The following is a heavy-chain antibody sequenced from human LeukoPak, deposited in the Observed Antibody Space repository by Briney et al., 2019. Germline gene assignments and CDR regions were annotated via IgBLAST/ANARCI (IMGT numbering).Heavy chain of an antibody. CDR3: ERRWQQADLLDY. CDR1: GFTFSSYI. CDR2: ICSISRYI. V-gene: IGHV3-21*01. Sequence: GGSLRLSCAASGFTFSSYIMNWVRQAPGKGLEWVSFICSISRYIYYTDSVKGRFTISRDNAKNSLYLQMNSLRAEDRAVYYCERRWQQADLLDYWGQGTLVTVSS. J-gene: IGHJ4*02. D-gene: IGHD6-13*01.